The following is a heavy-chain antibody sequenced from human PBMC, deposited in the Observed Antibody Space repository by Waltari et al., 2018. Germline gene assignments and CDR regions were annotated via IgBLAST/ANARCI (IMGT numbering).Heavy chain of an antibody. CDR2: IYYSGRT. Sequence: QVQLQESGPGLVKPSQTLSLTCTVSGGSISSGGYYWSWIRQHPGKGLEWIGYIYYSGRTYYNPSLKSLVTISVDTSKNQFSLKLSAVTAADTAVYYCAREAPSGNWFDPWGQGTLVTVSS. V-gene: IGHV4-31*01. J-gene: IGHJ5*02. CDR1: GGSISSGGYY. CDR3: AREAPSGNWFDP. D-gene: IGHD3-10*01.